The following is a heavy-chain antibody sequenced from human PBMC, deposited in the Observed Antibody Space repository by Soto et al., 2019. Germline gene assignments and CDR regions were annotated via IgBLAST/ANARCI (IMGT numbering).Heavy chain of an antibody. J-gene: IGHJ4*02. Sequence: SEALSLTCTVSGGSVSSGSYYWSWIRQPPGKGLEWIGYIYYSGSTNYNPSLKSRVTISVDTSKNQFSLKLSSVTAADTAVYYCARAGSYYYDSSGYFDYWGQGTLVTVS. V-gene: IGHV4-61*01. D-gene: IGHD3-22*01. CDR2: IYYSGST. CDR3: ARAGSYYYDSSGYFDY. CDR1: GGSVSSGSYY.